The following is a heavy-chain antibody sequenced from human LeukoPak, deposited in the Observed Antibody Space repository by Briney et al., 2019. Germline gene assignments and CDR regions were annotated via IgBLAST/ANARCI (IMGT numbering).Heavy chain of an antibody. CDR2: MNPNSGNT. CDR1: GYTFTSYD. V-gene: IGHV1-8*01. CDR3: ARIAAAGNRRLNY. Sequence: GASVKVSCKASGYTFTSYDINWARQATGQGLEWMGWMNPNSGNTGYAQKFQGRIIVSRNTSISTAYMELSSLTSEDTAIYYCARIAAAGNRRLNYWGQGTLVTVAS. J-gene: IGHJ4*02. D-gene: IGHD6-13*01.